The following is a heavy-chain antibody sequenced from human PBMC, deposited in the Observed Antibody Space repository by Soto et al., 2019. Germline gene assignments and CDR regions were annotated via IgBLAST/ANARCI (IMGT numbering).Heavy chain of an antibody. CDR2: VSHDGLAQ. Sequence: QVQLVESGGGVVQPGRSLRLLCEGSGFTFSRYGMHWVRQAPGMGLEWVAVVSHDGLAQYYGDSVKGRFTISRDNSQNTRYLQMNSLRTEDTAIYYCAKETIEVGGPNYFDYWGQGTLVTVSS. V-gene: IGHV3-30*18. CDR1: GFTFSRYG. D-gene: IGHD6-19*01. CDR3: AKETIEVGGPNYFDY. J-gene: IGHJ4*02.